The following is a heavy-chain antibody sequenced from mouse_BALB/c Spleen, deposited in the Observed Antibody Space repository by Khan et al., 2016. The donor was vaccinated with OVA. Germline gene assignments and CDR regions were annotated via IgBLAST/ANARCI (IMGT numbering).Heavy chain of an antibody. CDR2: IDPFNGGT. CDR1: GYPFTSYY. V-gene: IGHV1S135*01. CDR3: TRLGTTGWFAY. D-gene: IGHD2-13*01. J-gene: IGHJ3*01. Sequence: VQLQQSGPELMKPGASVKISCKASGYPFTSYYIHWVKQSHGQSLEWIGYIDPFNGGTNYNQKFKGKATLTVDKSSSTAYMHLSSLTSEDSAVYYCTRLGTTGWFAYWGQGTLVTVSA.